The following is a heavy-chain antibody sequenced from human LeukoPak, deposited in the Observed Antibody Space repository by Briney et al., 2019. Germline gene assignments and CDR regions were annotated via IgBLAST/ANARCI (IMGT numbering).Heavy chain of an antibody. CDR1: GFTFSNYA. V-gene: IGHV3-23*01. Sequence: QTGGSLRLSCAASGFTFSNYAISWVRQAPGKGLEWVSAIDSGGVGTYYADSVKGRFTISRDRSKNTLSLHMNSLRAEDTAVYYCARDNWNDVEGAFDIWGQGTLVSVSS. J-gene: IGHJ3*02. CDR2: IDSGGVGT. CDR3: ARDNWNDVEGAFDI. D-gene: IGHD1-20*01.